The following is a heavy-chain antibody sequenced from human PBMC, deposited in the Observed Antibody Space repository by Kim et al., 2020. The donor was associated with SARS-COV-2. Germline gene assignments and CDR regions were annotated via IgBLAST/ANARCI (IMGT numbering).Heavy chain of an antibody. J-gene: IGHJ4*02. D-gene: IGHD3-10*01. CDR1: GYTFTDFL. CDR3: ARNERGSTRGG. CDR2: INPNSGGT. Sequence: ASVKVSCKASGYTFTDFLMHWVRQAPGQGLEWMGWINPNSGGTYYAQKFQGRVAMTRDTSINTVYMELNSLTSDDTAMFYCARNERGSTRGGGGRGTLLT. V-gene: IGHV1-2*02.